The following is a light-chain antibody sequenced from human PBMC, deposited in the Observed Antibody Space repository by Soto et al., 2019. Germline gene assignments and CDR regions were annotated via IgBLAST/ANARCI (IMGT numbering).Light chain of an antibody. CDR2: AVS. CDR3: YSYTSSSTNV. V-gene: IGLV2-14*01. J-gene: IGLJ1*01. CDR1: SSDIGGYNF. Sequence: QSALTQPASVSGSPGQSITISCTGTSSDIGGYNFVSWYQHHPGKAPKLMIFAVSSRPSGVSNRFSGSKSGNTASLTISGLQPEDEADYFCYSYTSSSTNVFGSGTKVTVL.